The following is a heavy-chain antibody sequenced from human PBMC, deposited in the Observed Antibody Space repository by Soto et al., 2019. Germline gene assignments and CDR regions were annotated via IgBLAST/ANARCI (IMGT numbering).Heavy chain of an antibody. J-gene: IGHJ4*02. CDR1: GGSISSGGYY. CDR2: IYYSGST. Sequence: PSETLSLTCTVSGGSISSGGYYWSWIRQHPGKGLEWIGYIYYSGSTYYNPSLKSRVTISVDTSKNQFSLKLSSVTAADTAVYYCARAVTTYGIDYWGQGTLVTVLL. V-gene: IGHV4-31*03. D-gene: IGHD4-17*01. CDR3: ARAVTTYGIDY.